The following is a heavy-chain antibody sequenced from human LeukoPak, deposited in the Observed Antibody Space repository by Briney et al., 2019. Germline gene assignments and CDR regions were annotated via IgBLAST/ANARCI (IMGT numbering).Heavy chain of an antibody. D-gene: IGHD3-9*01. J-gene: IGHJ2*01. V-gene: IGHV4-61*02. Sequence: PSETLSLTCTVSGDSISSGDYYWSWIRQPAGKGLEWIGRISSSGGTNYNPSLKSRVTISVDTSKNQFSLKLSSVTAADTAVYYCARVPPTYLRYFDWSPYWYFDLWGRGTLVTVSS. CDR2: ISSSGGT. CDR3: ARVPPTYLRYFDWSPYWYFDL. CDR1: GDSISSGDYY.